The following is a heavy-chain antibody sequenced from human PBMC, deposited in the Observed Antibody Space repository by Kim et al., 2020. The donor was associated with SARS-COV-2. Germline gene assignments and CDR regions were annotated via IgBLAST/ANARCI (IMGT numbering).Heavy chain of an antibody. CDR3: ATLKYF. Sequence: GGSLRLSCVASGFTFSNYWMDWVRQTPGKGLEWVANIRGDAGEKNYVDSVKGRFTISRDNVKNSVYLQMNSLRAEDTAVYYCATLKYFWGQGILVTVSS. V-gene: IGHV3-7*01. CDR2: IRGDAGEK. J-gene: IGHJ4*02. CDR1: GFTFSNYW.